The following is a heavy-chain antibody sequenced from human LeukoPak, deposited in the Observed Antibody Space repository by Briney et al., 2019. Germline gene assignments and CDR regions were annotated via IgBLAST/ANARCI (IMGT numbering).Heavy chain of an antibody. J-gene: IGHJ3*02. CDR2: INWNGGST. V-gene: IGHV3-20*04. Sequence: GSLRLSCAASGFTFDDYGMSWVRQAPGKGLEWVSGINWNGGSTGYADSVKGRFTISRDNAKNSLYLQMNSLRAEGTALYYCAKDIPNYYDSSGYYYEGGAFDIWGQGTMVTVSS. D-gene: IGHD3-22*01. CDR3: AKDIPNYYDSSGYYYEGGAFDI. CDR1: GFTFDDYG.